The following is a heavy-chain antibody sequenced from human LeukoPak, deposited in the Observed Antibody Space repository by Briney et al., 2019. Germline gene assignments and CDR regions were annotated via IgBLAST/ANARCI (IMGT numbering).Heavy chain of an antibody. Sequence: SETLSLTCTVSGGSISSYYWSWIRQPPGKGLEWIGYIYYSGSTNYNPSLKSRVTISVDTSKNQFSLKLSSVTAADTAVYYCARDLRSGGDYDFYYYGMDVWGQGTTVTVSS. CDR3: ARDLRSGGDYDFYYYGMDV. CDR1: GGSISSYY. CDR2: IYYSGST. V-gene: IGHV4-59*01. D-gene: IGHD4-17*01. J-gene: IGHJ6*02.